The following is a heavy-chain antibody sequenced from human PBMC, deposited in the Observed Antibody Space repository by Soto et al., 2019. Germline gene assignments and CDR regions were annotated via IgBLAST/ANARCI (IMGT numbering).Heavy chain of an antibody. V-gene: IGHV4-34*01. Sequence: SETLSLTCAVYGGSFSGYYWSWIRQPPGKGLEWIGEINHSGSTNYNPSLKSRVTISVDTSKNQFSLKLSSVTAADTAVYYCARGGSTTGYYYYGMDVWGQGTTVTVS. J-gene: IGHJ6*02. D-gene: IGHD2-2*01. CDR3: ARGGSTTGYYYYGMDV. CDR1: GGSFSGYY. CDR2: INHSGST.